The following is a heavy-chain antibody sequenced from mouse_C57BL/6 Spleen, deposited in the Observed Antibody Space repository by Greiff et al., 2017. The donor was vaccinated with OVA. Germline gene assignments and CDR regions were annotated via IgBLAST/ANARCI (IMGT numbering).Heavy chain of an antibody. V-gene: IGHV5-4*01. Sequence: EVNVVESGGGLVKPGGSLKLSCAASGFTFSSYAMSWVRQTPEKRLEWVATISDGGSYTYYPDNVKGRFTISRDNAKNNLYRQMSHLQSEDTAMYYCERDSGTRGYFDYWGQGTTLTVSS. D-gene: IGHD4-1*01. CDR2: ISDGGSYT. J-gene: IGHJ2*01. CDR1: GFTFSSYA. CDR3: ERDSGTRGYFDY.